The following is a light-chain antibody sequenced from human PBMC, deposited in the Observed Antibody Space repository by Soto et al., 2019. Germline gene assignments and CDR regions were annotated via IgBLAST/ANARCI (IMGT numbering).Light chain of an antibody. CDR1: QSVSSSY. J-gene: IGKJ1*01. V-gene: IGKV3-20*01. CDR3: QQYGSSPRWT. Sequence: EVVLTQSPGTLSLSPGERATLSCRASQSVSSSYLAWYQQKPGQAPRLLIYVASSRATGFPDRFSGSGSGADCTLTISRPEPEDFAVYSCQQYGSSPRWTFGQGTKVVIK. CDR2: VAS.